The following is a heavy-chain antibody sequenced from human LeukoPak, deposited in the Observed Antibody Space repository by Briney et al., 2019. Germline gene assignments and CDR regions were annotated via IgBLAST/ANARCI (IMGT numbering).Heavy chain of an antibody. V-gene: IGHV1-69*13. CDR2: IIPIFGTA. CDR1: GVTFSNYA. Sequence: SVKVSCKASGVTFSNYAISWVRQAPGQGLEWMGGIIPIFGTANYAQKFQGRVTITADESTSTAYMEVSSLRSEDTALFYCARGGIAASFNYFDYWGQGTLSPSPQ. D-gene: IGHD6-13*01. J-gene: IGHJ4*02. CDR3: ARGGIAASFNYFDY.